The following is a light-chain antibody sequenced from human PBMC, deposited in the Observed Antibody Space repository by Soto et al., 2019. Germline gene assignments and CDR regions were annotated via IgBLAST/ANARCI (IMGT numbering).Light chain of an antibody. CDR1: QGIRSW. J-gene: IGKJ1*01. CDR3: QQANSFPWT. CDR2: AAS. V-gene: IGKV1-12*01. Sequence: DIQMTQSPSSVSASVGDRVTITCRASQGIRSWLAWYQQKPGKAPKLLIYAASSVQSGVPPRFSGSGSGTEFTLTISSLQPEDFATYYCQQANSFPWTFGQGTEVEIK.